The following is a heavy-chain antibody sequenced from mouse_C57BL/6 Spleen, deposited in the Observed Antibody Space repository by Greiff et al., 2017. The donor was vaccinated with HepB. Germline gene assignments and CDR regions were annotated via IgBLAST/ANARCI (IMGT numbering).Heavy chain of an antibody. CDR1: GYTFTSYW. V-gene: IGHV1-59*01. D-gene: IGHD2-4*01. J-gene: IGHJ3*01. Sequence: QVQLQQPGAELVRPGTSVELSCKASGYTFTSYWMHWVKQRPGQGLEWIGVIDPSDSYTNYNQKFKGKATLTVDTSSSTAYMQLSSLTSEDSAVYYCARCYDYDGGFAYWGQGTLVTVSA. CDR3: ARCYDYDGGFAY. CDR2: IDPSDSYT.